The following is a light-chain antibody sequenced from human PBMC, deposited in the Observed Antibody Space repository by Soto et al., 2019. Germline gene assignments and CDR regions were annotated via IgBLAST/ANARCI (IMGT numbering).Light chain of an antibody. J-gene: IGLJ1*01. CDR2: RNN. CDR1: SSNIGSNF. Sequence: QSVLTQPPSASETPGQRVTISCSGSSSNIGSNFVYWFQQLPGAAPKLLIYRNNQRPSGVPDRFSGSKSGTSASLAISGLRSEHEADYYCAAWDDSLSAYVFGTGTKVTVL. CDR3: AAWDDSLSAYV. V-gene: IGLV1-47*01.